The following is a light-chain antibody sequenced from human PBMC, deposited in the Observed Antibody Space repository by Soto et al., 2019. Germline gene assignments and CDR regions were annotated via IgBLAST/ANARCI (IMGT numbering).Light chain of an antibody. J-gene: IGLJ1*01. CDR1: SSDIGSYDY. CDR3: SSFTSTSTRL. CDR2: EVT. V-gene: IGLV2-14*01. Sequence: QSALTQPASVSGSPGQSVTISCTGTSSDIGSYDYVSWYQQHPGKAPNLIIYEVTDRPTGVSNRFSGSKSGNTSSLTISGFQADDGSDYYCSSFTSTSTRLFGSGTTLTVL.